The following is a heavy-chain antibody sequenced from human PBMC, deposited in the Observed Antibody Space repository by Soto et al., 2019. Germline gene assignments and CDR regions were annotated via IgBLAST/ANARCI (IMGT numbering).Heavy chain of an antibody. CDR3: ARLKYYYDSSGYSRAFDY. V-gene: IGHV4-59*01. CDR1: GGSISSYY. D-gene: IGHD3-22*01. J-gene: IGHJ4*02. CDR2: IYYSGST. Sequence: SSETLSLTCTVSGGSISSYYWSWIRQPPGKGLEWIGYIYYSGSTNYNPSLKSRVTIPVDTSKNQFSLKLSSVTAADTAVYYCARLKYYYDSSGYSRAFDYWRQGTLVTVSS.